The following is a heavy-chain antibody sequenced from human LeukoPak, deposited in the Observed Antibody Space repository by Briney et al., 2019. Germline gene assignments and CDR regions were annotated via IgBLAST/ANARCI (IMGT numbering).Heavy chain of an antibody. CDR1: GGSISSFY. CDR2: IYYSGST. J-gene: IGHJ2*01. D-gene: IGHD2-2*01. CDR3: ARRHPYCTCTSCANWYFDL. V-gene: IGHV4-59*08. Sequence: SETLSLTCTVSGGSISSFYWSWIRQPPGKGLEWIGYIYYSGSTNYNPSLKSRVTISVDTSKNQFSLKLTSVTAADTAVYYCARRHPYCTCTSCANWYFDLWGRGTLVTVSS.